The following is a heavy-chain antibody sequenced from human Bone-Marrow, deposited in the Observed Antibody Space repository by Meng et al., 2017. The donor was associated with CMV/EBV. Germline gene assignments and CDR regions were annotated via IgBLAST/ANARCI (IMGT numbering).Heavy chain of an antibody. CDR1: GFTFSSYG. J-gene: IGHJ5*02. Sequence: GGSLRLSCAASGFTFSSYGMHWVRQAPGKGLEWVSSISSSSSYIYYTDSVKGRFTISRDNTKKSLYLQMNSLRAEDTAVYYCVRDGGPGIAVAGLGWFDPWGQGTLVTVSS. CDR3: VRDGGPGIAVAGLGWFDP. CDR2: ISSSSSYI. V-gene: IGHV3-21*01. D-gene: IGHD6-19*01.